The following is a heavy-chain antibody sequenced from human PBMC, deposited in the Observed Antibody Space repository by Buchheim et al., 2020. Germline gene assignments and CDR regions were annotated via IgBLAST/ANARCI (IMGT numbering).Heavy chain of an antibody. CDR2: INSDGSTT. CDR3: ARSNPARNFDY. CDR1: GFILSDYW. Sequence: EVQLVESGGGLVQPGGSLRLSCAASGFILSDYWMHWVRQAPGKGLVWVSRINSDGSTTTYADSVKGRFTISRDNAKNTLYLQMNSLRAEDTAVYYCARSNPARNFDYWGQGTL. J-gene: IGHJ4*02. D-gene: IGHD6-6*01. V-gene: IGHV3-74*01.